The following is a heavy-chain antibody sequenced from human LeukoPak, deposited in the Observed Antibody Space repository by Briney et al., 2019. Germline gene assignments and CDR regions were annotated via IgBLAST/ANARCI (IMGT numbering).Heavy chain of an antibody. J-gene: IGHJ4*02. Sequence: SETLSLTCTVSGGSISSGGYYWSWIRQHPGKGLEWIGYIYYSGSTYYNPSLKSRVTISVDTSKNQFSLKLSSVTAADTAVYYCASVIVATISFDYWGQGTLVTVSS. CDR1: GGSISSGGYY. CDR3: ASVIVATISFDY. D-gene: IGHD2/OR15-2a*01. V-gene: IGHV4-31*03. CDR2: IYYSGST.